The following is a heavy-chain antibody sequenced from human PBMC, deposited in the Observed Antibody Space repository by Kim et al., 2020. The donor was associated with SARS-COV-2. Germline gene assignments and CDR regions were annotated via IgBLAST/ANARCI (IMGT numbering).Heavy chain of an antibody. V-gene: IGHV1-3*01. CDR3: ARGDYDSLTGLDY. Sequence: YSQKFQGRGTINRDTAASTAYMELSSLRSEHTAVYYCARGDYDSLTGLDYWGQGTLVTVSS. D-gene: IGHD3-9*01. J-gene: IGHJ4*02.